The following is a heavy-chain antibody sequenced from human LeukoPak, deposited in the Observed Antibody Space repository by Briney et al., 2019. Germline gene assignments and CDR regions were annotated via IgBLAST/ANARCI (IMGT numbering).Heavy chain of an antibody. V-gene: IGHV4-34*08. CDR2: INHRGTT. CDR3: ARSWAGMYYPFYYFDY. CDR1: GFTVSSNY. D-gene: IGHD1-26*01. Sequence: GSLRLSCAASGFTVSSNYMSWVRQAPGKGLEWIAEINHRGTTHYNPSLKSRVNISADTSKNQFSLHLDSVTAADTAVYYCARSWAGMYYPFYYFDYWGQGTLVSVSS. J-gene: IGHJ4*02.